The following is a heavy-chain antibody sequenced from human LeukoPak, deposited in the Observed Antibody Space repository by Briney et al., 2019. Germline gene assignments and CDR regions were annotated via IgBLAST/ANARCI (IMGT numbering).Heavy chain of an antibody. CDR3: AGSGIVAAFDY. CDR1: GFTFSRYW. V-gene: IGHV3-7*01. Sequence: GGSLRLSCVASGFTFSRYWMSWFRQAPGKGLEWVASIKQDGSGKYYVDPVKGRFTISRDNAKNSLYLQMNSLTADDTAVYYCAGSGIVAAFDYWGQGTLVTVSS. D-gene: IGHD2-15*01. J-gene: IGHJ4*02. CDR2: IKQDGSGK.